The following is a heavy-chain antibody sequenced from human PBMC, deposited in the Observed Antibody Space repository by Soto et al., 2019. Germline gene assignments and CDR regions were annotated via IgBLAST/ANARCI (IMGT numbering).Heavy chain of an antibody. V-gene: IGHV4-59*11. J-gene: IGHJ4*02. D-gene: IGHD2-21*01. CDR2: IYYNGNT. Sequence: QVQLQESGPGLVKPSETLSLTCTVSGGSISNHYWSWIRQPPGKGLEWIGYIYYNGNTNYNPSLKSLVTMSVDTTKNQSSLKLSSVTAADTAVYYCTRATWYSEYWGQGTLVTVSS. CDR1: GGSISNHY. CDR3: TRATWYSEY.